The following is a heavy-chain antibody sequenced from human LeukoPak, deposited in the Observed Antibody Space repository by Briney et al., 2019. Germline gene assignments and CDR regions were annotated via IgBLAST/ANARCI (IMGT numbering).Heavy chain of an antibody. CDR1: GFTFSSYD. V-gene: IGHV3-13*01. CDR3: AKDRDSSGWYGYFDY. J-gene: IGHJ4*02. D-gene: IGHD6-19*01. CDR2: IGTAGDT. Sequence: GGSLRLSCAASGFTFSSYDMHWVRQATGKGLEWVSAIGTAGDTYYPGSVKGRFTISRENAKNSLYLQMNSLRAEDTAVYYCAKDRDSSGWYGYFDYWGQGTLVTVSS.